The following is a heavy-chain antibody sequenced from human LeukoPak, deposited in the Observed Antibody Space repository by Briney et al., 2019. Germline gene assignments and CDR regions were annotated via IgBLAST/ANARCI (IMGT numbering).Heavy chain of an antibody. Sequence: GGSLRLSCAASGFTFSTYEMNWVRKAPGKGLEWVSCISSSGTTIYYADSVKGRFTISRDNAKKSVYLQMSSLRAEDTAIYYCASGTQSDYWGQGTLVTVS. D-gene: IGHD1-14*01. J-gene: IGHJ4*02. CDR2: ISSSGTTI. CDR3: ASGTQSDY. V-gene: IGHV3-48*03. CDR1: GFTFSTYE.